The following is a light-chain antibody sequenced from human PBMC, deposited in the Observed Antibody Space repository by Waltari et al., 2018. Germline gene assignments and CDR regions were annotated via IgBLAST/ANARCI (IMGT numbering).Light chain of an antibody. Sequence: QSALTQPASVSGSPGQSITISCTGTSSDVGDYNYVPWYQQYPGKAPKLIIYEVSNRPSGVSNRFSGSKSGNTASLTISGLQAEDEADYYCSSYTSSTTVVFGGGTELTVL. J-gene: IGLJ2*01. CDR2: EVS. V-gene: IGLV2-14*01. CDR1: SSDVGDYNY. CDR3: SSYTSSTTVV.